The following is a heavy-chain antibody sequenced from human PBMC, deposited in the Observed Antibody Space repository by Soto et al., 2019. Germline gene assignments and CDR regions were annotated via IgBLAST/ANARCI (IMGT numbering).Heavy chain of an antibody. J-gene: IGHJ4*02. CDR1: GGTFSSYA. V-gene: IGHV1-69*01. D-gene: IGHD3-22*01. CDR2: IIPIFGTA. CDR3: AVDLGDYYDSSGYYLDY. Sequence: QVPLVQSGAEVKKPGSSVKVSCKASGGTFSSYAISWVRQAPGQGLEWMGGIIPIFGTANYAQKFQGRVTITADESTSTAYMELSSLRSEDTAVYYCAVDLGDYYDSSGYYLDYWGQGTLVTVSS.